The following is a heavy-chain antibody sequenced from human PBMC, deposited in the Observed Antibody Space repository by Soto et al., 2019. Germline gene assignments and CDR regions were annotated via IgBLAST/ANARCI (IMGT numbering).Heavy chain of an antibody. Sequence: GSVNVSCKASGYTFTGYYMHWVRQAPGQGLEWMGWINPKSGGTNYAQKFQGRVTMTRDTSISTAYMELSRLRSDDTAVYYCARLSLTGFGELSPWGQGTLVTVSA. CDR3: ARLSLTGFGELSP. CDR2: INPKSGGT. V-gene: IGHV1-2*02. J-gene: IGHJ5*02. CDR1: GYTFTGYY. D-gene: IGHD3-10*01.